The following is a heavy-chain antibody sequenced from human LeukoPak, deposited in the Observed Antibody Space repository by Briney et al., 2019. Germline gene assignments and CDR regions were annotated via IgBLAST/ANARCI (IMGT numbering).Heavy chain of an antibody. Sequence: PGGSLRLSCAASRFTFSSYSMNWVRQAPGKGLEWVSSISSSSSYIYYADSVKGRFTISRDNAKNSLYLQMNSLRAEDTAVYYCAKELWFGELLGWFDPWGQGTLVTVSS. CDR3: AKELWFGELLGWFDP. CDR1: RFTFSSYS. D-gene: IGHD3-10*01. J-gene: IGHJ5*02. V-gene: IGHV3-21*01. CDR2: ISSSSSYI.